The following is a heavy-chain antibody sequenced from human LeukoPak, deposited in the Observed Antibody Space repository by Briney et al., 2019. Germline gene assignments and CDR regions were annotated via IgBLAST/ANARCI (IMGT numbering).Heavy chain of an antibody. CDR1: GYTFSSSW. CDR2: IYPGDSDT. CDR3: ARLYGRRYDY. V-gene: IGHV5-51*01. J-gene: IGHJ4*02. D-gene: IGHD2-2*02. Sequence: GESLKISCKGSGYTFSSSWIGWVRQMPGKGLEWMGIIYPGDSDTRYSPSFQGQVTISADKSIDTAYLQWSSLKATDTGMYFCARLYGRRYDYWGQGTLVTVSS.